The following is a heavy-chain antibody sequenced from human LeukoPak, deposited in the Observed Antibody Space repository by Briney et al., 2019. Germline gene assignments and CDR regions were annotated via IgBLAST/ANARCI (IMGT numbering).Heavy chain of an antibody. CDR3: ARPLKTSAVPAATPLRY. V-gene: IGHV3-48*01. D-gene: IGHD2-2*01. Sequence: PGGSLRLSCAASGFTFSSYSMNWVRQAPGKGLEWVSYISSSSSTIYYADSVKGRFTISRDNAKNSLYLQMNSLRAEDTAVYYCARPLKTSAVPAATPLRYWGQGTLVIVSS. CDR1: GFTFSSYS. J-gene: IGHJ4*02. CDR2: ISSSSSTI.